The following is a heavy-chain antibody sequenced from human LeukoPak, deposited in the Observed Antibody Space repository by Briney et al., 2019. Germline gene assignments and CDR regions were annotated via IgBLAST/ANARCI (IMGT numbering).Heavy chain of an antibody. CDR2: ISAYNGNT. CDR1: GYTFTSYG. V-gene: IGHV1-18*01. D-gene: IGHD3-3*01. J-gene: IGHJ5*02. Sequence: GASVKVSCKASGYTFTSYGISWVRQAPGQGLEWMGWISAYNGNTNYAQKLQGRVTMTTDTFTSTAYMELRSLRSDDTAVYYCAITIFGVVTFDPWGQGTLVTVSS. CDR3: AITIFGVVTFDP.